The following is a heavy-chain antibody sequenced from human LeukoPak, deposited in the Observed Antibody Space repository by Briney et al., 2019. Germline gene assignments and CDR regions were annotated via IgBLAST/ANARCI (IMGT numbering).Heavy chain of an antibody. CDR2: IITNFGTT. V-gene: IGHV1-69*13. CDR3: ARPRTYYDFWRGYPPFDY. Sequence: SVKVSCKASGGTFSNYAINWMRQAPGQGLEWLGGIITNFGTTNYAQKYQGRVTITADESTSTVYMELSSLRSEDTAVCYCARPRTYYDFWRGYPPFDYWGQGTLVTVSS. J-gene: IGHJ4*02. D-gene: IGHD3-3*01. CDR1: GGTFSNYA.